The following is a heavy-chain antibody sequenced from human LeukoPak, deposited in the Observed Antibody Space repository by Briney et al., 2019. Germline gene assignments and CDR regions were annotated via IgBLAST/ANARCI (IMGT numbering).Heavy chain of an antibody. CDR2: FDPEDGET. V-gene: IGHV1-24*01. CDR1: GYTLTELS. Sequence: ASVKVSCKVSGYTLTELSMHWVRQAPGKGLEWMGGFDPEDGETIYAQKFQGRVTMTEDTSTDTAYMELRSLRSEDTAVYYCARALDHYYGSGSYYWGQGTLVTVSS. D-gene: IGHD3-10*01. CDR3: ARALDHYYGSGSYY. J-gene: IGHJ4*02.